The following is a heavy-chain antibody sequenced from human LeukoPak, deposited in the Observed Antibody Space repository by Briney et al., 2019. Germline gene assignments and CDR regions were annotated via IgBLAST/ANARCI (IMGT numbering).Heavy chain of an antibody. J-gene: IGHJ4*02. V-gene: IGHV3-23*01. CDR3: AKEQRIRHCSEGVRMERYYFDY. CDR1: GFPFNMFA. Sequence: GGSLRLFCTGSGFPFNMFAMNGFRQAPGQGLEWVSGLSRGGGTTSYADSVKGRFTISRDASKSMVFLQMNDLRPDDTAVYYCAKEQRIRHCSEGVRMERYYFDYWGQGSLVTVSS. CDR2: LSRGGGTT. D-gene: IGHD2-8*01.